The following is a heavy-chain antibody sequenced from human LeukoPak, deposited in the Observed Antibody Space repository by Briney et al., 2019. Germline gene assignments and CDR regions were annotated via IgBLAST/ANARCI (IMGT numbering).Heavy chain of an antibody. CDR3: ARGIWNDPYY. Sequence: PGGSLRLSCSASGFTFSSYSMNWVRQAPGKGLEWISYISSSSSTIYYADSVKGRFTISRDNAENSLYLQMNSLRAEDTAVYYCARGIWNDPYYWGQGTLVTVSS. J-gene: IGHJ4*02. CDR1: GFTFSSYS. V-gene: IGHV3-48*01. CDR2: ISSSSSTI. D-gene: IGHD1-1*01.